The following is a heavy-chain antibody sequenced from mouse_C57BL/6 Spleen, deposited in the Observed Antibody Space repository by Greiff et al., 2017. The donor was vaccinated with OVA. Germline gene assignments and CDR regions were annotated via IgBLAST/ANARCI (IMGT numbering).Heavy chain of an antibody. J-gene: IGHJ4*01. V-gene: IGHV1-55*01. D-gene: IGHD2-4*01. Sequence: QVHVKQSGAELVKPGASVKMSCKASGYTFTSYWITWVKQRPGQGLEWIGDIYPGSGSTNYNEKFKSKATLTVDTSSSTAYMQLSSLTSEDSAVYYCARGWYDYDGYAMDYWGQGTSVTVSS. CDR3: ARGWYDYDGYAMDY. CDR2: IYPGSGST. CDR1: GYTFTSYW.